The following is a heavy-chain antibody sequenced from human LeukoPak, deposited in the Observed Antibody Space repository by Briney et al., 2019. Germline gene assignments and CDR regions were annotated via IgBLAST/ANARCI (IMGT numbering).Heavy chain of an antibody. CDR1: GYSISSGYY. CDR2: IYTSGST. V-gene: IGHV4-4*07. J-gene: IGHJ3*02. Sequence: SETLSLTCTVSGYSISSGYYWNWIRQPAGKGLEWIGRIYTSGSTNYNPSLKSRVTMSVDTSKNQFSLKLSSVTAADTAVYYCARDKSRTYGSADAFDIWGQGTMVTVSS. CDR3: ARDKSRTYGSADAFDI. D-gene: IGHD3-10*01.